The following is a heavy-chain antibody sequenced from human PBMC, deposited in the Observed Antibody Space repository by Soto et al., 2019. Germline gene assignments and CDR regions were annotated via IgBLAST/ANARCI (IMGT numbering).Heavy chain of an antibody. CDR2: ISRDGNNK. Sequence: GGSLRLSCATSGFTFRFYDMHWVRQAPGKGLELLAVISRDGNNKDYGDSVKGRFTISRDNSKNTLFLQMNSLRDEDSAVYYCAKDAYTPIRTTAHDAGGLDHWGRGTLVTVSS. CDR1: GFTFRFYD. V-gene: IGHV3-30*18. J-gene: IGHJ4*02. CDR3: AKDAYTPIRTTAHDAGGLDH. D-gene: IGHD4-4*01.